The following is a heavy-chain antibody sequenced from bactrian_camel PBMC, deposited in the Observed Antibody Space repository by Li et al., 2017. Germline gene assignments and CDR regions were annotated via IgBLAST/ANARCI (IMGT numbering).Heavy chain of an antibody. V-gene: IGHV3S25*01. J-gene: IGHJ4*01. CDR2: IDSGGGTT. CDR3: KAVAFGAQWCDGG. D-gene: IGHD4*01. Sequence: QLVESGGGLVQPGGSLRLSCAASGFTLGSAWMYWVRQAPGKGLEWVSIIDSGGGTTYYTNSVKGRFTVSRDNAKNTVYLRMNSLKPEDTAMYYCKAVAFGAQWCDGGWGQGTQVTVS. CDR1: GFTLGSAW.